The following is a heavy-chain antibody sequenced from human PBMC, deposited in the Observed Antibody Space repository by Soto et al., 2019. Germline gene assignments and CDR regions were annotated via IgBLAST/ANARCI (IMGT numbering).Heavy chain of an antibody. D-gene: IGHD5-12*01. V-gene: IGHV1-69*13. J-gene: IGHJ6*02. CDR3: ARVRAIVATIPYYYYGMDV. CDR2: IIPIFGTA. Sequence: SVKVSCKASGGTFSSYAISWVRQAPGQGLEWMGGIIPIFGTANYAQKFQGRVTITADESTSTAYMELSSLRSEDTAVYYCARVRAIVATIPYYYYGMDVWGQGTTVTVSS. CDR1: GGTFSSYA.